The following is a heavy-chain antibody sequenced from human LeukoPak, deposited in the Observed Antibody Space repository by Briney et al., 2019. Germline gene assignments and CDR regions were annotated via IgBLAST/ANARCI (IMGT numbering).Heavy chain of an antibody. D-gene: IGHD4/OR15-4a*01. Sequence: SETLSLTCSVSGPSINSHYWTWIRQPAGKGLEWIGRIYISGSTNYSPSLKSRVTMSVDTSKNQFSLNLISVTAADTAVYYCARALNPLTGTYYFDYWGQGTLVTVSS. V-gene: IGHV4-4*07. CDR2: IYISGST. J-gene: IGHJ4*02. CDR3: ARALNPLTGTYYFDY. CDR1: GPSINSHY.